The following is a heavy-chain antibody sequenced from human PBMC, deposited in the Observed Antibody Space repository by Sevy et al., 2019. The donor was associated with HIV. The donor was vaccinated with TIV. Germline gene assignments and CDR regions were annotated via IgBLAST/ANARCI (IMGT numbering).Heavy chain of an antibody. Sequence: PSETLSLTCTVSGDSISSSNFYWGWIRQPPGKGLEWIGSIYYSGSTYYNPSLKSRVTISVDTSKDQFSLKLRSVTAADTAVYYCARLFDDSSGPPSDYWGQGTLVTVSS. CDR1: GDSISSSNFY. J-gene: IGHJ4*02. V-gene: IGHV4-39*01. CDR3: ARLFDDSSGPPSDY. CDR2: IYYSGST. D-gene: IGHD3-22*01.